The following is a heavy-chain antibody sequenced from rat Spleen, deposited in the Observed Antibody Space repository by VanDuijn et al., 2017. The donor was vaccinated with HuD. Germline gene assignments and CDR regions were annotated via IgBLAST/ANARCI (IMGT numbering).Heavy chain of an antibody. CDR3: ARHRDYFDY. Sequence: EVQLVETGGGLVQPGGSLQLSCVASGFTFSGYWMYWIRQAPTKGLEWVATISYDGSSTYYRDSVKGRFTISRDNAKSTLYLQMDSLRSEDTATYYCARHRDYFDYWGQGVMVTVSS. CDR1: GFTFSGYW. V-gene: IGHV5-29*01. J-gene: IGHJ2*01. CDR2: ISYDGSST.